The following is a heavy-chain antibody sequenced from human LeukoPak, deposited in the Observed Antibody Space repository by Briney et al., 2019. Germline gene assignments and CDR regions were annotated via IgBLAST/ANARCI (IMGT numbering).Heavy chain of an antibody. CDR1: GFTFTIYS. J-gene: IGHJ4*02. Sequence: GGSLRLSCEASGFTFTIYSMTWVRQAPGKGLEWVSIISSGSSAIFSADALKGRFTISRDDAKNLLYLDMNSLRAEDTAVYYCARGHTAVTRHFDFWGQGTLVTVSS. CDR3: ARGHTAVTRHFDF. V-gene: IGHV3-21*01. D-gene: IGHD4-17*01. CDR2: ISSGSSAI.